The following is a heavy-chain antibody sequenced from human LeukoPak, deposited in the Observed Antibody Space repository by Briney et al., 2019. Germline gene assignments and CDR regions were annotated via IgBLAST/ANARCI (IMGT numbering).Heavy chain of an antibody. J-gene: IGHJ4*02. Sequence: GGSLRLSCAASGFTFSSYSMNWVRQAPGKGLEWVSSISSSSYIYYADSVKGRFTISRDNAKNSLYLQMNSLRAEDTAVYYCARDGNFWSGSGSDYWGQGTLVTVSS. CDR2: ISSSSYI. D-gene: IGHD3-3*01. CDR3: ARDGNFWSGSGSDY. CDR1: GFTFSSYS. V-gene: IGHV3-21*01.